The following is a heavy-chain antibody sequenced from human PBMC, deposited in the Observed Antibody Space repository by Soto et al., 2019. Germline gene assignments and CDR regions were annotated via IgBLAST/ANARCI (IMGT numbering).Heavy chain of an antibody. CDR3: ASGHDAYKVRY. CDR2: IYYTGNT. D-gene: IGHD1-1*01. V-gene: IGHV4-31*03. J-gene: IGHJ4*02. CDR1: GGSISSGGTGSY. Sequence: QVQLQESGPRLVKPSQTLSLTCTVSGGSISSGGTGSYWTWIRQLPGKGLEWIGYIYYTGNTYYNPSLKSRPTISIDTSENQFSLKLTSVTAADTAVYFCASGHDAYKVRYWGQGTLVTVSS.